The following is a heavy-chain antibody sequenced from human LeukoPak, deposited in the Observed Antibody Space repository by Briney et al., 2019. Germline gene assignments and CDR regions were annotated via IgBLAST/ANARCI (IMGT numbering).Heavy chain of an antibody. Sequence: SETLSLTCIVSGYSITSGYYWGWIRQPPGKGLEWIGSIYHSGDTYYNPSLKSRVTISVDTSKNQFSLKLDSVTAADTAVYYCAEETEREVSIVVVTAHVPLFDYWGQGTLVTVSS. CDR2: IYHSGDT. J-gene: IGHJ4*02. CDR1: GYSITSGYY. D-gene: IGHD2-21*02. CDR3: AEETEREVSIVVVTAHVPLFDY. V-gene: IGHV4-38-2*02.